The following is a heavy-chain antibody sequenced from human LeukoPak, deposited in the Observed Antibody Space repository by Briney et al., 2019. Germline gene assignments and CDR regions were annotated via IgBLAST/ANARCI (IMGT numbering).Heavy chain of an antibody. CDR2: IRSKAYGWTT. J-gene: IGHJ4*02. V-gene: IGHV3-49*03. CDR3: TRDLRITIFGVVISPLDY. CDR1: GFTFGDYA. D-gene: IGHD3-3*01. Sequence: GGSLRLSCTASGFTFGDYAMSWFRQAPGKGLEWVGFIRSKAYGWTTEYAASVKGRFTISRDDSKSIAYLQMNSLKTEDTAVYYCTRDLRITIFGVVISPLDYWGQGTLVTVSS.